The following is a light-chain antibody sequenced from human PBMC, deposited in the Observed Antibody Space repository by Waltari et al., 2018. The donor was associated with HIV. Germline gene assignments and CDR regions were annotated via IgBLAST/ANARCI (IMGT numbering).Light chain of an antibody. Sequence: EIVMTQSPFSLPVTPGESASISCRSIKSLLHSNGNNYLDWYVQKPGQPPQLLIYLASRRASGVPDRFSGSGSGTDFTLKISRVEAADVGIYYCMEALDTLFHTFGQGTKLEIK. J-gene: IGKJ2*01. CDR1: KSLLHSNGNNY. V-gene: IGKV2-28*01. CDR2: LAS. CDR3: MEALDTLFHT.